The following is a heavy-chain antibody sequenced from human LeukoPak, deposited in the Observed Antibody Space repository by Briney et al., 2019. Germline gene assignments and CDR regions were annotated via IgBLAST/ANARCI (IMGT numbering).Heavy chain of an antibody. CDR1: GGSISSSSYY. CDR2: IYYSGST. Sequence: SETLSLTCTVSGGSISSSSYYWGWIRQPPGKGLEWIGSIYYSGSTYYYPSLKSRVTISVDTSKNQFSLKLSSVTAADTAVYYCARLGPHYYYYYMDVWGKGTTVTVSS. J-gene: IGHJ6*03. V-gene: IGHV4-39*01. CDR3: ARLGPHYYYYYMDV.